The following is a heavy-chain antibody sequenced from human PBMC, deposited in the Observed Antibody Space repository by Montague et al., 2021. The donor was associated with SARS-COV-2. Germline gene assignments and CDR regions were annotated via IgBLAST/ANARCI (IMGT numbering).Heavy chain of an antibody. CDR2: ITDSGST. J-gene: IGHJ4*02. V-gene: IGHV4-59*08. Sequence: SETLSLTCTVSGGSISSFYWSWPRQPPGKGLEWIGYITDSGSTNYNPSLTSRVTMSVDTSKNQFSLKVNSVTAADTAVYYCARHYSATLPAVYWGQGTLVTVSS. D-gene: IGHD2-15*01. CDR1: GGSISSFY. CDR3: ARHYSATLPAVY.